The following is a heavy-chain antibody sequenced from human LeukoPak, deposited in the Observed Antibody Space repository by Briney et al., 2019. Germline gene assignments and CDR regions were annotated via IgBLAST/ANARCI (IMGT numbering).Heavy chain of an antibody. CDR3: ARVPYYYDSSGYYYFDY. J-gene: IGHJ4*02. Sequence: PGGSLRLSCAASGFTFSDYYMSWIRQAPGKGLEWVSYISSSGSTIYYADSVKGRFTISRDNSKNTLYLQMNSLRAEDTAVYYCARVPYYYDSSGYYYFDYWGRGTLVTVSS. CDR1: GFTFSDYY. D-gene: IGHD3-22*01. CDR2: ISSSGSTI. V-gene: IGHV3-11*01.